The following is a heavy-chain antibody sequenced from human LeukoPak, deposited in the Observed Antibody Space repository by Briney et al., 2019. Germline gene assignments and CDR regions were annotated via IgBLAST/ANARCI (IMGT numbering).Heavy chain of an antibody. V-gene: IGHV4-4*07. CDR3: ARESGGTYYYDSSGHNWFDP. D-gene: IGHD3-22*01. J-gene: IGHJ5*02. CDR1: GGSISSYY. CDR2: IYTSGST. Sequence: SETLSLTCTVSGGSISSYYWSWIRQPAGKGLEWIGRIYTSGSTNYNPSLKSRVTMSIDTSKNQFSLKLSSVTAADTAVYYCARESGGTYYYDSSGHNWFDPWGQGTLVTVSS.